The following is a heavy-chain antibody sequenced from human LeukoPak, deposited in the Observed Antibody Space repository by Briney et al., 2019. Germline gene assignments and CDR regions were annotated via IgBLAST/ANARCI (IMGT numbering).Heavy chain of an antibody. V-gene: IGHV4-34*01. Sequence: SETLSLTCAVYGGSFSGYYWSWIRQPPGKGLEWIGEINHSGSTNYNPSLKGRVTISVDTSKNQFSLKLSSVTAADTAVYYCARSRDGYNDKDYWGQGTLVTVSS. D-gene: IGHD5-24*01. CDR1: GGSFSGYY. CDR3: ARSRDGYNDKDY. CDR2: INHSGST. J-gene: IGHJ4*02.